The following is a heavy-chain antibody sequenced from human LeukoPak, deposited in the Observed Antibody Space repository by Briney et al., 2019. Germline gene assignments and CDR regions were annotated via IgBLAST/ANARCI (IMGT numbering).Heavy chain of an antibody. V-gene: IGHV3-11*01. CDR2: ISSSGSTI. CDR3: ARDMELRYFDWLPSEGCFDY. J-gene: IGHJ4*02. Sequence: KPGGSLRLSCAASGFTFSDYYMNWVRQAPGKGLEWVSYISSSGSTIYYADSVKGRFTISRDNAKNSLYLQMNSLRAEDTAVYYCARDMELRYFDWLPSEGCFDYWGQGTVVTVSS. CDR1: GFTFSDYY. D-gene: IGHD3-9*01.